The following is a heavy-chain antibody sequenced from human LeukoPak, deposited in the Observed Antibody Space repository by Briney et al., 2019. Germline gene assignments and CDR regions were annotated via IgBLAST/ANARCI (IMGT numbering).Heavy chain of an antibody. CDR1: GGSISSHY. CDR2: IYYSGST. Sequence: SETLSLTCTVSGGSISSHYWSWIRQPPGKGLEWIGHIYYSGSTNYNPSLKSRVTISVDTSKNQFSLKLSSVTAADTAVYYCARLAYYDDSSGYYAFDYWGQGTLVTVSS. CDR3: ARLAYYDDSSGYYAFDY. V-gene: IGHV4-59*11. D-gene: IGHD3-22*01. J-gene: IGHJ4*02.